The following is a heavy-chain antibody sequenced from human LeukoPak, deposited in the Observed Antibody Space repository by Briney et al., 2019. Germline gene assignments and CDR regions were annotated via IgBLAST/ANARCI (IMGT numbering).Heavy chain of an antibody. CDR1: GGSISSGGYS. V-gene: IGHV4-30-4*07. J-gene: IGHJ4*02. Sequence: PSETLSLTCAVSGGSISSGGYSWSWIRQPPGKGLEWIGYIYYSGSTYYNPSLKSRVTISVDTSKNQFSLKLSSVTAADTAVYYCARGSGGSCNYWGQGTLVTVSS. CDR2: IYYSGST. CDR3: ARGSGGSCNY. D-gene: IGHD2-15*01.